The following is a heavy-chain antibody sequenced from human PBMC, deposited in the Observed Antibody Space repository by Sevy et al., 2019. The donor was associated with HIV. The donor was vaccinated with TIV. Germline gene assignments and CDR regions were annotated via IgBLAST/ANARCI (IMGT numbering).Heavy chain of an antibody. D-gene: IGHD2-2*01. Sequence: ASVKVSCKASGYTFTGYYMHWVRQAPGQGLEWMGWINPNSGGTNYAQMFQGRVTMTRDTSISTAYMELSRLRSDDTAVYYGAREDIVVVPAAKRRGNWFDPWGQGTLVTVSS. CDR1: GYTFTGYY. V-gene: IGHV1-2*02. CDR2: INPNSGGT. CDR3: AREDIVVVPAAKRRGNWFDP. J-gene: IGHJ5*02.